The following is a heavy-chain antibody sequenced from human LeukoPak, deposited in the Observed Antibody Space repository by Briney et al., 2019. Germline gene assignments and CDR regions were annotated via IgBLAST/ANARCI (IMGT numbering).Heavy chain of an antibody. CDR2: INTNTGKA. V-gene: IGHV7-4-1*02. Sequence: GASVKVSCKTFGYSFTDCVMNWVRQAPGQGLEWMGWINTNTGKATYAQGFTGRFVFSLDTSVRTAYIQISSLKAEDTAVYFCARSMAYGDHPPFDYWGQGTLVTVSS. CDR1: GYSFTDCV. CDR3: ARSMAYGDHPPFDY. D-gene: IGHD4-17*01. J-gene: IGHJ4*02.